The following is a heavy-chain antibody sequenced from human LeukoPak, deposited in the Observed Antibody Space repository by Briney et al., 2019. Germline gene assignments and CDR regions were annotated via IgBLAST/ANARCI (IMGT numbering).Heavy chain of an antibody. CDR3: ARGELLDDYYYYGMDV. D-gene: IGHD1-26*01. V-gene: IGHV1-69*13. J-gene: IGHJ6*02. CDR2: ITPIFGTA. Sequence: GASVKVSCKASGGTFSSYAISWVRQAPGQGLEWMGGITPIFGTANYAQKFQGRVTITADESTSTAYMELSSLRSEDTAVYYCARGELLDDYYYYGMDVWGQGTTVTVSS. CDR1: GGTFSSYA.